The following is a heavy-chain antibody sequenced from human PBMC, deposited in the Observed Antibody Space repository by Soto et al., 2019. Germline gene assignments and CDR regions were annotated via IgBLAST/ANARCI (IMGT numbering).Heavy chain of an antibody. CDR2: ISPNGDST. CDR3: ARMIGMAYSGYIPH. Sequence: PGGSLRLSCAASGFTFNNYAMNWVRQAPGRGLEWVSIISPNGDSTYYADSVKGRFTISRDNSQNTVFLQMNSLRAEDTAIYYCARMIGMAYSGYIPHWGQGTLVTVSS. V-gene: IGHV3-23*01. CDR1: GFTFNNYA. J-gene: IGHJ4*02. D-gene: IGHD5-12*01.